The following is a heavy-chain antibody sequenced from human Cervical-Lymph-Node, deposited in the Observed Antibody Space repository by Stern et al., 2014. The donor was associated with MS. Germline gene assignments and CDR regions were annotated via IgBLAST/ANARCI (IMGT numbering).Heavy chain of an antibody. V-gene: IGHV1-69*01. CDR1: GGTFSSHA. CDR3: ARETRHGYNFDL. CDR2: ILPVLTTP. J-gene: IGHJ4*02. D-gene: IGHD5-24*01. Sequence: VKLVQSGAEVRKPGSSVKVSCQVSGGTFSSHAISWVRQAPGQGLEWMGGILPVLTTPNYANEFQGRVTIIADETTTTVYMEMSSLRSEDTAVYYCARETRHGYNFDLWGQGTLVTVST.